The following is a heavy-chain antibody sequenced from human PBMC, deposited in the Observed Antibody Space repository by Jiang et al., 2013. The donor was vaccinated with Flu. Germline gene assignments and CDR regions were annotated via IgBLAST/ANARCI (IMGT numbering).Heavy chain of an antibody. CDR3: AKDPSHTFDYGDNWFDP. J-gene: IGHJ5*02. V-gene: IGHV3-23*01. CDR1: GFTFSSYA. D-gene: IGHD4-17*01. Sequence: QLLESGGGLVQPGGSLRLSCAASGFTFSSYAMSWVRQAPGKGLEWVSAISGSGGSTYCADSVKGRFTISRDNSKNTLYLQMNSLRAEDTAVYYCAKDPSHTFDYGDNWFDPWGQGTLVTVSS. CDR2: ISGSGGST.